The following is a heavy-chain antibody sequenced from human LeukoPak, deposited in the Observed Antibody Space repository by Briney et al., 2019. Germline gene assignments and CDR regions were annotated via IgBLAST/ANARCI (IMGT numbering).Heavy chain of an antibody. CDR1: GYTFTGYY. CDR2: INPNSGGT. CDR3: ARVPTVRSRHYYGSAKSSAPIASFDY. D-gene: IGHD3-10*01. J-gene: IGHJ4*02. Sequence: ASVKVSCKASGYTFTGYYMHWVRQAPGQGLEWMGWINPNSGGTNYAQKFQGRVTMTRDTSTSTAYMELSRLRSDDTAVYYCARVPTVRSRHYYGSAKSSAPIASFDYWGQGTLVTVSS. V-gene: IGHV1-2*02.